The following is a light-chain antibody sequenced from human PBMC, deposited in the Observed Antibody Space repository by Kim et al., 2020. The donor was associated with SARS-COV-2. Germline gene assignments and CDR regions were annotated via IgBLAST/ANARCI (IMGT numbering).Light chain of an antibody. V-gene: IGKV1-39*01. Sequence: ASVRDRVTITCRASQTISTYLNWYQHSPGKAPKLLIYAASTLQSGVPSRFSGSGSGTDFTLTISSLQPEDFATYYCQQSYITPLTFGGGTKVEIK. J-gene: IGKJ4*01. CDR2: AAS. CDR1: QTISTY. CDR3: QQSYITPLT.